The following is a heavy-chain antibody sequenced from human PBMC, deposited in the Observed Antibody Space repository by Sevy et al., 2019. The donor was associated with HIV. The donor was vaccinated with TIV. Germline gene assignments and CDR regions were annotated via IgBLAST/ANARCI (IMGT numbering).Heavy chain of an antibody. D-gene: IGHD3-22*01. V-gene: IGHV4-38-2*02. Sequence: SQTLSLTCTVSGYSISSGYYWGWIRQPPGKGLEWIGSIYHSGSTYYNPSLKSRVTISVDTSKNQFSLKLTYVTAADTAVYYCARAGYYDSGGYFAGPSSSEYFQHWGQGTLVTVSS. CDR1: GYSISSGYY. CDR2: IYHSGST. CDR3: ARAGYYDSGGYFAGPSSSEYFQH. J-gene: IGHJ1*01.